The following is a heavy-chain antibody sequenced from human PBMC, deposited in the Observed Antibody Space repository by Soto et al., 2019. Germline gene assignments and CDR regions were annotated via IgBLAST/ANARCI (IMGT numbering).Heavy chain of an antibody. Sequence: SQTLSLTCAISGDSVSSNSAAWNWIRQSPSRGLEWLGRTYYRSKWYNDYAVSVKSRITINPDTSKNQFSLQLNSVTPEDTAVYYCAREGSHIGYSSSCYTDAFAICGQGTMVTVSS. CDR1: GDSVSSNSAA. J-gene: IGHJ3*02. V-gene: IGHV6-1*01. CDR3: AREGSHIGYSSSCYTDAFAI. D-gene: IGHD6-13*01. CDR2: TYYRSKWYN.